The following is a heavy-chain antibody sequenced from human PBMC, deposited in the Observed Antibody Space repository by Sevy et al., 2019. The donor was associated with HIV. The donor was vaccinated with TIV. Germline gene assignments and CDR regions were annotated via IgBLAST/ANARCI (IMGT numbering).Heavy chain of an antibody. Sequence: GGSLRLSCAASGFTFSSYAMSWVRQAPGKGLEWVSAISGSGGSTYYADSVKGRFTISRDNSKNTLYLQMNSLRAEDTAVYYCAKNVGSGSYPDYYYYYYMDVWGKGTTVTDSS. V-gene: IGHV3-23*01. D-gene: IGHD3-10*01. CDR1: GFTFSSYA. CDR2: ISGSGGST. J-gene: IGHJ6*03. CDR3: AKNVGSGSYPDYYYYYYMDV.